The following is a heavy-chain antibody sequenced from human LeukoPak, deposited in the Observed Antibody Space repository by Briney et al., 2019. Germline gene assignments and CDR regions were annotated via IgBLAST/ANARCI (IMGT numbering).Heavy chain of an antibody. V-gene: IGHV4-34*01. Sequence: PGGSLRLSCAASGFTFSSYEMNWVRQPPGKGLEWIGEINHSGSTNYNPSLKSRVTISVDTSKNQFSLKLSSVTAADTAVYYCARQVPSSYYYGSGSYCFDYWGQGTLVTVSS. CDR1: GFTFSSYE. CDR3: ARQVPSSYYYGSGSYCFDY. D-gene: IGHD3-10*01. CDR2: INHSGST. J-gene: IGHJ4*02.